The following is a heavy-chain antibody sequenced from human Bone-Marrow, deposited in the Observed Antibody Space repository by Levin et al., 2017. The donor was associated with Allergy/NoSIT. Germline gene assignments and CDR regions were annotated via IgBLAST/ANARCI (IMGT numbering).Heavy chain of an antibody. CDR2: IYSGGNT. V-gene: IGHV3-53*01. CDR3: ARVRVKMGRTEAFHL. Sequence: GGSLRLSCVASGFSVSGNYMTWVRQAPGKGLEWLSLIYSGGNTYYADSVKGRFTISRDNFKDILYLQMSILRAEDSAVYYCARVRVKMGRTEAFHLWGQGTMVTVSS. CDR1: GFSVSGNY. J-gene: IGHJ3*01. D-gene: IGHD2-15*01.